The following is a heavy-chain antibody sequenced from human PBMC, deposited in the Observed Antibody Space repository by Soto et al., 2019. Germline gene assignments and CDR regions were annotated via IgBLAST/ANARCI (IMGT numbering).Heavy chain of an antibody. CDR2: LNEDGSFT. V-gene: IGHV3-74*01. J-gene: IGHJ6*02. CDR1: EFTFSSYW. Sequence: PGGSLRLSCVASEFTFSSYWMHWVRQVPGKGLVWVSRLNEDGSFTSYADSVKGRFTIFRDNAKKTLYLEMNSLRAEDSAVYYCDRDLSGRPDVSAQGTTVTVSS. D-gene: IGHD3-10*01. CDR3: DRDLSGRPDV.